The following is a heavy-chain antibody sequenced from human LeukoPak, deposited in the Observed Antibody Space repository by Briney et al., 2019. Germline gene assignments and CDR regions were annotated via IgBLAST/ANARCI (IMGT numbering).Heavy chain of an antibody. CDR3: TTYGSGRKFDY. CDR1: GFSFSDAW. D-gene: IGHD3-10*01. Sequence: GGSLRLSCAASGFSFSDAWMSWVRQIPGKGLEWVGRIESKTDGGTTDYAAPVKGRFTISRDDSTSTLYLQMNSLKSEDTAVYYCTTYGSGRKFDYWGQGILVTVPS. CDR2: IESKTDGGTT. J-gene: IGHJ4*02. V-gene: IGHV3-15*04.